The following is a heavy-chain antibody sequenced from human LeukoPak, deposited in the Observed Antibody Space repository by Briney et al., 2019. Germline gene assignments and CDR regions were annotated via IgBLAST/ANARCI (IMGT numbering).Heavy chain of an antibody. Sequence: PSETLSFTCAGYGGSFSDYWWTWIRQSPGKGLEWIGEVNHSGRTNYNPSPKSRVSISVDRSKKQFSLTLSSVTAADTAVYYCARFGGPHAFDIWGQGKMGSVSS. CDR1: GGSFSDYW. J-gene: IGHJ3*02. V-gene: IGHV4-34*01. D-gene: IGHD3-3*01. CDR3: ARFGGPHAFDI. CDR2: VNHSGRT.